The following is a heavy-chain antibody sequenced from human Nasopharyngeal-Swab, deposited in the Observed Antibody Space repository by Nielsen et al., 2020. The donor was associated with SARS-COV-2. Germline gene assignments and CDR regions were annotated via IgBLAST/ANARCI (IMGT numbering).Heavy chain of an antibody. CDR3: ASIFTAMGTHRYYGMDV. CDR1: GFTFSDYW. CDR2: IGQDGSEK. V-gene: IGHV3-7*01. Sequence: GGSLRLSCVVSGFTFSDYWLSWVRQAPGKGLEWVAHIGQDGSEKYYVDSVKGRFIISRDNAKNSLYLQMNSLRAEDTAVYYCASIFTAMGTHRYYGMDVWGQGTTVTVSS. D-gene: IGHD5-18*01. J-gene: IGHJ6*02.